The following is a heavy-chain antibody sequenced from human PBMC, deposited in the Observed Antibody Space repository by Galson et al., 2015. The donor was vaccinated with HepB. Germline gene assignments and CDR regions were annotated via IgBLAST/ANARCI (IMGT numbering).Heavy chain of an antibody. CDR1: SDSVSSNSAA. V-gene: IGHV6-1*01. CDR2: TYYRSKWYN. CDR3: ERCEPGPYSSGWYGDAFDI. Sequence: CAISSDSVSSNSAAWNWVRQFPPRGLEWLGRTYYRSKWYNDYAVSVKSRITINPDTSKNQFSLQLNSVTPEDTAVYYCERCEPGPYSSGWYGDAFDIWGQGTMVTVSS. J-gene: IGHJ3*02. D-gene: IGHD6-19*01.